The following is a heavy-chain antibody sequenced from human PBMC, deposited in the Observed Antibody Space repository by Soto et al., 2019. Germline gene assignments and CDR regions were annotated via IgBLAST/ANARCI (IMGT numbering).Heavy chain of an antibody. CDR3: ARDYLTGDPREAFDS. Sequence: EVQLVESGGGLVKPGESLRLSCTASGFNFGAFSLSWVRQAPGKGLEWVSSIDPTSTEIHYADSVEGRFSGYRDSTKNSLYLQMISLRFEDTGVYYCARDYLTGDPREAFDSWGQGTLVTVSS. CDR2: IDPTSTEI. J-gene: IGHJ4*02. V-gene: IGHV3-21*01. D-gene: IGHD7-27*01. CDR1: GFNFGAFS.